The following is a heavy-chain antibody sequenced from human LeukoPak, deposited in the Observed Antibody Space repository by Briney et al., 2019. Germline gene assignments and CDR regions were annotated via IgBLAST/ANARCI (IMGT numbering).Heavy chain of an antibody. CDR3: ARPYCSGGSCYRWFDP. V-gene: IGHV1-2*02. J-gene: IGHJ5*02. CDR2: INPNSGGT. CDR1: GYTFTGYY. Sequence: GASVKVSCKASGYTFTGYYMHWVRQAPGQGLEWMGWINPNSGGTNYAQKFQGRVTMTRDTSISTAYMELSRLRSDDTAVYYCARPYCSGGSCYRWFDPWGQGTLVTVSS. D-gene: IGHD2-15*01.